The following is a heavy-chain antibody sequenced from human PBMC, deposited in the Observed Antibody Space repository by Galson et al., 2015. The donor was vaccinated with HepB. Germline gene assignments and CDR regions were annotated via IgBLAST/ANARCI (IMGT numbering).Heavy chain of an antibody. CDR2: IGPSGSDR. V-gene: IGHV3-48*02. CDR3: ARDPYGAGNY. Sequence: SLRLSCAASAFSFGSYGMNWFRQAPGKGPEWISYIGPSGSDRKYADSVRGRFTISRDNAKISLYLEMNSLRDEDTAVYYCARDPYGAGNYWGQGTLVTVSS. CDR1: AFSFGSYG. J-gene: IGHJ4*02. D-gene: IGHD3-10*01.